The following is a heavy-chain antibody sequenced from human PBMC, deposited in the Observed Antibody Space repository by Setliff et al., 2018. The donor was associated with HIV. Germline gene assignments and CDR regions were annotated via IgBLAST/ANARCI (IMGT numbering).Heavy chain of an antibody. Sequence: SLTCTVSGGSISRYYWSWIRQSAGKGLEWIGHIYTSGSTKYNPSLKSRVTVSVDTSKNQLSLNLTSVTAADTAVYYCARCFYGSGSYSYYFDYWGQGTLVTVSS. CDR1: GGSISRYY. J-gene: IGHJ4*02. CDR3: ARCFYGSGSYSYYFDY. CDR2: IYTSGST. V-gene: IGHV4-4*07. D-gene: IGHD3-10*01.